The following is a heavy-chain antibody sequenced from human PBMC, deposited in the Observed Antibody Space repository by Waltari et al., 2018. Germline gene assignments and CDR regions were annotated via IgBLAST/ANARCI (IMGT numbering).Heavy chain of an antibody. CDR1: VGSFSRSNYS. CDR3: ARIYGSGSPIPSVDY. CDR2: IYHSGST. V-gene: IGHV4-39*01. Sequence: QLQLQESGPGLVKPSETLSLTCTVPVGSFSRSNYSWGVIRQPPGTGLAWIASIYHSGSTYYNPSLKSRVTISVDTSKNQFSLKLTSVTAADTAVYYCARIYGSGSPIPSVDYWGQGTLVTVSS. D-gene: IGHD3-10*01. J-gene: IGHJ4*02.